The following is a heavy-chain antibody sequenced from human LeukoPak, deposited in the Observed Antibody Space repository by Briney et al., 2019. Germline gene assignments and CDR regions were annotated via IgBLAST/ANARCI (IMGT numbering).Heavy chain of an antibody. CDR2: ISANNGDT. CDR1: GYTFTSHG. D-gene: IGHD4-11*01. CDR3: ARDWPTVIADY. Sequence: ASVKVSCKTSGYTFTSHGISWVRQAPGQDLEWMGWISANNGDTKYAQRMQDRLTMTTDTSTSTAYMDLRSLSSDDTAIYYCARDWPTVIADYWGQGTLVTVSS. J-gene: IGHJ4*02. V-gene: IGHV1-18*01.